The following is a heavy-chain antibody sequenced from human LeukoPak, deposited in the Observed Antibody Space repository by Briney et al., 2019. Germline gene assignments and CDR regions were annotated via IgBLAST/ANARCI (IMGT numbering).Heavy chain of an antibody. CDR1: GYTFTAYY. CDR3: ARGYCTSTTCYYFDF. D-gene: IGHD2-2*01. J-gene: IGHJ4*02. CDR2: INPNSGGT. Sequence: ASVKVSCKASGYTFTAYYMHWVRQAPGQGLEWMGWINPNSGGTSYAPRFQGRVTMTRATSISTAYMELSGLRSDDTAVYYCARGYCTSTTCYYFDFWGQGTLVTVSS. V-gene: IGHV1-2*02.